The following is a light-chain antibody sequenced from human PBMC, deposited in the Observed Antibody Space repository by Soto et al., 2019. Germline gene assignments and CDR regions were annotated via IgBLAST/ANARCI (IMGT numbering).Light chain of an antibody. Sequence: EIVLTQSTATLSLSPGEIATLSCRASQSVRSNLAWYQHKPGQAPRLLIYDASNRATGIPGRFSGSGSGTDFTLTISNLEPEDFAVYYCQQRDNWPWTFGQGAKVEIK. CDR2: DAS. CDR1: QSVRSN. J-gene: IGKJ1*01. CDR3: QQRDNWPWT. V-gene: IGKV3-11*01.